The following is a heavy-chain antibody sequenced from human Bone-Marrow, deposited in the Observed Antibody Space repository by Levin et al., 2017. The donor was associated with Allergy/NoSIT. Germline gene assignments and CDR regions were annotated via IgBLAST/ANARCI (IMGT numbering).Heavy chain of an antibody. D-gene: IGHD3-9*01. J-gene: IGHJ6*02. CDR1: GFTFDDYA. V-gene: IGHV3-9*01. CDR2: ISWNSGSI. CDR3: AKDIYIGRYFDWFCRWGGPRAIPYGMDV. Sequence: GGSLRLSCAASGFTFDDYAMHWVRQAPGKGLEWVSGISWNSGSIGYADSVKGRFTISRDNAKNSLYLQMNSLRAEDTALYYCAKDIYIGRYFDWFCRWGGPRAIPYGMDVWGQGTTVTVSS.